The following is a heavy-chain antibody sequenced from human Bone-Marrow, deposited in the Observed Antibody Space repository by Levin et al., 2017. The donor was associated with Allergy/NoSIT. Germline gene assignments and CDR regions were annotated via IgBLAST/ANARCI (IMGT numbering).Heavy chain of an antibody. V-gene: IGHV3-53*01. CDR2: IYSGGGT. D-gene: IGHD3-10*01. J-gene: IGHJ4*02. Sequence: GGSLRLSCAVSGFTVSNNFMNWVRQAPGKGLEWVSLIYSGGGTYYADSVKGRFTISRASSSTTLYLQMNSLRAADPAIYYCARGVNGSGAYWGQGTMVTVSS. CDR1: GFTVSNNF. CDR3: ARGVNGSGAY.